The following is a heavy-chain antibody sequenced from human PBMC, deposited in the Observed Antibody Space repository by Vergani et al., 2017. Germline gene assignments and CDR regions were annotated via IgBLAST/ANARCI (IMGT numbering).Heavy chain of an antibody. D-gene: IGHD2-15*01. CDR1: GFSLNTRGVS. Sequence: QITLKESGPTLVKPTQTLTLTCTFSGFSLNTRGVSVAWIRQPPGKALDWLALIYWNDDQHYSPSLNNRVTITKDTSISTAYMELSSLRSDDTAVYYCARDAGYCSGGGCFSPRDYYYGMDVWGQGTTVTVSS. CDR3: ARDAGYCSGGGCFSPRDYYYGMDV. CDR2: IYWNDDQ. V-gene: IGHV2-5*01. J-gene: IGHJ6*02.